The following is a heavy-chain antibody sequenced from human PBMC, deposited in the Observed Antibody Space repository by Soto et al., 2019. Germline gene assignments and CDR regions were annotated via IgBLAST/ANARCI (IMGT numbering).Heavy chain of an antibody. Sequence: QINLIESGPTLVKPTQTLTLTCTCSGFSLSTSGAAVGWVRQPPGRALAWLALIYWDGDKRYNASLGNRLTITKDTSMNQVVLTLTNVDPADTATYYCAHRATMTIFGLIIDNGIWFDPWGQGTRVIVSS. V-gene: IGHV2-5*02. CDR1: GFSLSTSGAA. CDR3: AHRATMTIFGLIIDNGIWFDP. CDR2: IYWDGDK. D-gene: IGHD3-3*01. J-gene: IGHJ5*02.